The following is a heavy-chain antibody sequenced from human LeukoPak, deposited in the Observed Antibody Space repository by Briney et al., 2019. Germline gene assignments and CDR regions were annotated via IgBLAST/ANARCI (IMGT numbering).Heavy chain of an antibody. CDR2: ISGSGGST. J-gene: IGHJ4*02. V-gene: IGHV3-23*01. CDR1: GFTVSSNY. CDR3: AGDRGVDY. D-gene: IGHD3-3*01. Sequence: GGSLRLSCAASGFTVSSNYMSWVRQAPGKGLEWVSAISGSGGSTYYADSVKGRFTISRDNSKNTLYLQMNSLRAEDTAVYYCAGDRGVDYWGQGTLVTVSS.